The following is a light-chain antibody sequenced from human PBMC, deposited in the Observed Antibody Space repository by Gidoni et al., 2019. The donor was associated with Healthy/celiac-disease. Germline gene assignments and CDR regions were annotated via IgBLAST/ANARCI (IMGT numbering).Light chain of an antibody. CDR2: AAS. CDR1: QSISSN. V-gene: IGKV1-39*01. Sequence: DLKMTQSPASLSASVGDRVTITCRASQSISSNLNWYQQKPGQAPKLLIYAASSLQSGVPSRFSGSGSGTEFTLTISSLQPEDFATYYCQQSYSTPRTFGQGTKVEIK. J-gene: IGKJ1*01. CDR3: QQSYSTPRT.